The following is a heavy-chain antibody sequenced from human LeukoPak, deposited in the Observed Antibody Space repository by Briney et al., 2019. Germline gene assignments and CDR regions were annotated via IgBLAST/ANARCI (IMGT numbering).Heavy chain of an antibody. CDR2: IYYSGST. CDR1: GGSISSYY. CDR3: ARDYSMVRGVIGY. Sequence: PSETLSLTCTVSGGSISSYYWGWIRQPPGKGLEWVGSIYYSGSTYYNPSLKSRVTISVDTSKNQFSLKLSSVTAADTAVYYCARDYSMVRGVIGYWGQGTLVTVSS. J-gene: IGHJ4*02. V-gene: IGHV4-39*07. D-gene: IGHD3-10*01.